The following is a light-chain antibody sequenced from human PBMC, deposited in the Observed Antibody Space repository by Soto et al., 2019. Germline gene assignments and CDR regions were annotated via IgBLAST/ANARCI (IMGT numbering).Light chain of an antibody. V-gene: IGLV1-47*01. J-gene: IGLJ2*01. Sequence: QSVLTQPPSASGTPGQRVTISCSGSSSNIGSNYVYWYQQLPGTAPKLIIYRNNQRPSGVPDRFSGSKSGTSASLAISGLRSADEADYYCAAWDDSLSGVVFGGGTKVTVL. CDR3: AAWDDSLSGVV. CDR2: RNN. CDR1: SSNIGSNY.